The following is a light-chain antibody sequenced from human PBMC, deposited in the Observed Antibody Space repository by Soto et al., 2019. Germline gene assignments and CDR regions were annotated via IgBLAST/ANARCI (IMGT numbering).Light chain of an antibody. Sequence: SSELTQPPSVSVAPGQTAGLTCGGSNIGSKTVHWYQQKPGQAPVLVVYDDADRPSGIPERFSGSNSGNTAALTISRVEAGHEADYYCQVWDANTDHVVFGGGTKVTVL. CDR2: DDA. CDR3: QVWDANTDHVV. J-gene: IGLJ2*01. V-gene: IGLV3-21*02. CDR1: NIGSKT.